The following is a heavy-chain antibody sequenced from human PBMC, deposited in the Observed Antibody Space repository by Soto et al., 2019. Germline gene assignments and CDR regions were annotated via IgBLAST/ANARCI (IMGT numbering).Heavy chain of an antibody. CDR3: ASYGSGSYYNGYYFDY. D-gene: IGHD3-10*01. Sequence: QVQLQQWGAGLLKPSETLSLTCAVYGGSFSAYYWSWIRQSPGKGLEWIGEIHHSGSINYKPSLKSRVTLSVATAKTQFSLELRSVTAADTAVYYCASYGSGSYYNGYYFDYWGQGTLVTVSS. CDR1: GGSFSAYY. V-gene: IGHV4-34*01. J-gene: IGHJ4*02. CDR2: IHHSGSI.